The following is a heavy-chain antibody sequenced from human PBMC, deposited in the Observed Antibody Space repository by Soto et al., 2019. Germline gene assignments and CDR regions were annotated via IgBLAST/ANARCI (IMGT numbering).Heavy chain of an antibody. V-gene: IGHV3-23*01. CDR2: ISGSGGST. D-gene: IGHD2-2*01. CDR3: AKDRPLPVTMPDY. CDR1: GFTFSSYA. J-gene: IGHJ4*02. Sequence: GGSRRLSCAASGFTFSSYAMSWVRQAPGRGLEWVSAISGSGGSTYYADSVKGRFTISRDNSKNTLYLQVNSLRAEDTAVYYSAKDRPLPVTMPDYWGQGNLGTVSS.